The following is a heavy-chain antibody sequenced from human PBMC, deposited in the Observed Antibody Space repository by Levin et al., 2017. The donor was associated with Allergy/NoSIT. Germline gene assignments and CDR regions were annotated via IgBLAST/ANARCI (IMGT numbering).Heavy chain of an antibody. CDR2: INSDGSST. Sequence: GESLKISCAASGFTFSSYWMHWVRQAPGKGLVWVSRINSDGSSTNYADPLPCLFTISRDNAKNTLYLQMNSLRAEDTAVYFCARAGYSSSRNGMDVWGQGTTVTVSS. J-gene: IGHJ6*02. CDR3: ARAGYSSSRNGMDV. CDR1: GFTFSSYW. D-gene: IGHD6-13*01. V-gene: IGHV3-74*01.